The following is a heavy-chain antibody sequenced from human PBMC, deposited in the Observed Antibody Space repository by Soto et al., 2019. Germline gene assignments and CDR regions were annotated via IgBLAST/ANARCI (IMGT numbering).Heavy chain of an antibody. CDR2: INHSGST. V-gene: IGHV4-34*01. Sequence: SETLSLTCAVYGGSFSGYYWSWIRQPPGKGLEWIGSINHSGSTNYNPSLKSRVTISVDTSKNQFSLKLSSVTAADTAVYYCARRPVTTVTDFDYWGQGTLVTVSS. CDR3: ARRPVTTVTDFDY. CDR1: GGSFSGYY. D-gene: IGHD4-17*01. J-gene: IGHJ4*02.